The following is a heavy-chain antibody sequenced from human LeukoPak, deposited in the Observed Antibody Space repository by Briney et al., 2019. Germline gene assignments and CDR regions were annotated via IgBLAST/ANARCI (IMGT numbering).Heavy chain of an antibody. CDR3: ARDRGYGMDV. J-gene: IGHJ6*02. V-gene: IGHV4-59*01. CDR1: GGSISSYY. Sequence: SETLSLTCTVSGGSISSYYWSWIRQPPGKGLEWIGYIYYSGSANYNPSLKSRVTISVDTSKNQFSLKLSSVTAADTAVYYCARDRGYGMDVWGQGTTVTVSS. CDR2: IYYSGSA.